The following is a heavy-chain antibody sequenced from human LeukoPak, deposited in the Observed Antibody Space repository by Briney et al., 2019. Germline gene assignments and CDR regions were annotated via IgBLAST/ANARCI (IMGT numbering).Heavy chain of an antibody. D-gene: IGHD3-10*01. CDR3: AKVRRMVRGGIDY. V-gene: IGHV4-38-2*02. Sequence: SETLSLTCTVSGSSMSSDYYWGWIRQPPGKGLEWIGSISDSGSAYYNPSLKSRVVISVDPSKKQFSLKVTSVTAADTALYYCAKVRRMVRGGIDYWGQGTLVTVSS. J-gene: IGHJ4*02. CDR1: GSSMSSDYY. CDR2: ISDSGSA.